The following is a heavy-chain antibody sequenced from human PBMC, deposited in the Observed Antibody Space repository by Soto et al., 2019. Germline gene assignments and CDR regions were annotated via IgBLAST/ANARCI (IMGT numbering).Heavy chain of an antibody. D-gene: IGHD6-25*01. Sequence: GGSLRLSCAASGFTFSSYAMHWVRQAPGKGLEWVAVIWYDGSNKYYADSVKGRFTISRDNAKNSLFLEMNSLRDEDTAVYYCASGRDSGYYFDYWGQGTLVTVSS. J-gene: IGHJ4*02. CDR1: GFTFSSYA. V-gene: IGHV3-33*01. CDR3: ASGRDSGYYFDY. CDR2: IWYDGSNK.